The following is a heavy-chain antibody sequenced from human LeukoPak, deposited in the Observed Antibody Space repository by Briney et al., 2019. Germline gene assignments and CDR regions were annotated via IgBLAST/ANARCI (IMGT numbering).Heavy chain of an antibody. CDR3: ATAPGDHYYDILTGYALSQYYFDY. D-gene: IGHD3-9*01. Sequence: GGSLRLSCAASGFTYSSYAMSWVRQAPGKGLEWVSAISGSGGSRYYADSVKGRFTISRDNSKNKLYLQMNSLRAEDTAVYYWATAPGDHYYDILTGYALSQYYFDYWGQGTLVTVSS. V-gene: IGHV3-23*01. J-gene: IGHJ4*02. CDR2: ISGSGGSR. CDR1: GFTYSSYA.